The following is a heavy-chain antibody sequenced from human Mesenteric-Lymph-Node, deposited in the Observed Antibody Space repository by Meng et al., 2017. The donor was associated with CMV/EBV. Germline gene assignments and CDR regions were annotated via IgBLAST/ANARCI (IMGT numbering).Heavy chain of an antibody. CDR2: ISYTGSA. CDR1: GGSFSGYY. J-gene: IGHJ2*01. D-gene: IGHD6-13*01. V-gene: IGHV4-59*03. CDR3: AWAAAGTYFDL. Sequence: GSLRLSCAVYGGSFSGYYWSWIRQPPGKGLEWIGYISYTGSANYNPSLKSRVTISVDTSKNQFSLNLRSVTAADTAVYYCAWAAAGTYFDLWGRGTLVTVSS.